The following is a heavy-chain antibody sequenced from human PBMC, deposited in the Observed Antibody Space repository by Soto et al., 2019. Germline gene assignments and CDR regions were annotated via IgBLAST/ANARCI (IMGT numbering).Heavy chain of an antibody. CDR1: GGTFSSYA. D-gene: IGHD5-12*01. CDR3: ARKNGGGYSGYDYGGWFDP. J-gene: IGHJ5*02. CDR2: IIPIFGTA. V-gene: IGHV1-69*13. Sequence: SVKVSCKASGGTFSSYAISWVRQAPGQGLEWMGGIIPIFGTANYAQKFQGRVTITADESTSTAYMELSSLRSEDTAVYYCARKNGGGYSGYDYGGWFDPWGQGTLVTVSS.